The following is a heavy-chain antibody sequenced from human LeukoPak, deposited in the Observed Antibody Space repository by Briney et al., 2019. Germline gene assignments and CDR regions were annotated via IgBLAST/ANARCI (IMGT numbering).Heavy chain of an antibody. J-gene: IGHJ5*02. CDR1: GFTFSDYY. D-gene: IGHD3-10*01. CDR2: ISSSGGTI. V-gene: IGHV3-11*01. CDR3: ARVTGYGSGTRFDP. Sequence: GGSLRLFCAASGFTFSDYYMSWIRQAPGKGLEWVSYISSSGGTIYYADSVKGRFTISRDNAKNSLYLQMNSLRAEDTAVYYCARVTGYGSGTRFDPWGQGTLVTVSS.